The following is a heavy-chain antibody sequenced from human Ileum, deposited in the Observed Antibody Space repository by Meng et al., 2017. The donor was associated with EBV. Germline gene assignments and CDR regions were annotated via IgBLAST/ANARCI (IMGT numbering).Heavy chain of an antibody. CDR1: GGSISSSNW. D-gene: IGHD3-10*01. J-gene: IGHJ4*02. V-gene: IGHV4-4*02. CDR2: IYYSGST. CDR3: ARGYGSGRDYFDY. Sequence: QVQRQESGPGLVKPSQTLSLTCAVSGGSISSSNWWNWVRQPPGKGLEWIGEIYYSGSTIYNPSLKSRVTISVDKSKNLFSLKLSSVTAADTAVYYCARGYGSGRDYFDYWGQGTLVTVSS.